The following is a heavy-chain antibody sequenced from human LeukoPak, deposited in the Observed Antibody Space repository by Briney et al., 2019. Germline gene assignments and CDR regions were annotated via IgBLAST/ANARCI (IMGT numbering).Heavy chain of an antibody. CDR3: ARERVIAAAGDGFDS. CDR1: GFTFSDYS. Sequence: GGSLSLSCAVSGFTFSDYSMKWVRQAPGKGLEWVSYISSSSTTIFYADFVKGRFTISRHNAKNSLFLQMNGLRDEDTALYYCARERVIAAAGDGFDSWGQGTLVTVSS. CDR2: ISSSSTTI. V-gene: IGHV3-48*02. J-gene: IGHJ4*02. D-gene: IGHD2-21*01.